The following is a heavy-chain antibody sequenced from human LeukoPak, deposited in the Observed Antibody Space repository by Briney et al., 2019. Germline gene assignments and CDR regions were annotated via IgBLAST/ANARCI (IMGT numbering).Heavy chain of an antibody. CDR3: AREETYYYGSGSYTYFDY. Sequence: SVKVSCKASGGTFSSYAISWVRQAPGQGLEWMGGIIPIFGTANYAQKFQGRVTITTDESTSTAYMELSSLRSEDTAVYYCAREETYYYGSGSYTYFDYWGQGTLVTVSS. CDR1: GGTFSSYA. D-gene: IGHD3-10*01. J-gene: IGHJ4*02. CDR2: IIPIFGTA. V-gene: IGHV1-69*05.